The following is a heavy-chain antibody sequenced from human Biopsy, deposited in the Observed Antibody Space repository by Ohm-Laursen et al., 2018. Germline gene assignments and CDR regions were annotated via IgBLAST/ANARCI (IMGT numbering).Heavy chain of an antibody. CDR2: IYYTGST. V-gene: IGHV4-59*08. Sequence: TLSFTCTVSGGSISSYYWSWIRQPPGKGLEWIGYIYYTGSTNYNPSLKSRVTISVDTSMNHLSLRLTSVTAADTAVYYCARHAPSYSGSYWRYFDLWGRGTLVTVSS. CDR3: ARHAPSYSGSYWRYFDL. J-gene: IGHJ2*01. CDR1: GGSISSYY. D-gene: IGHD1-26*01.